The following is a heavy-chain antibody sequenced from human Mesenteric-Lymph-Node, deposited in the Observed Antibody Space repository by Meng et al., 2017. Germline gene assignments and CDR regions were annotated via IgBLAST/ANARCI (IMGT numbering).Heavy chain of an antibody. J-gene: IGHJ5*01. Sequence: EVQLVGAGGGLVQPGGSLGLSCAASGFSFSSQSMSWVRQAPGKGLEWVSVILNRDGSTYYADSVKGRFTISRDNSKNTLYLQMSSLRVDDTAVYYCANWAWLESWGQGTLVTVSS. CDR2: ILNRDGST. V-gene: IGHV3-23*04. CDR1: GFSFSSQS. D-gene: IGHD3-16*01. CDR3: ANWAWLES.